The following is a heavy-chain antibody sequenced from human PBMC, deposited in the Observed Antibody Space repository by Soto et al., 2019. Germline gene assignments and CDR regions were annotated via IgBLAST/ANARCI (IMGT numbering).Heavy chain of an antibody. CDR2: ISYDGSNK. D-gene: IGHD6-19*01. J-gene: IGHJ3*02. CDR1: GFTFSSYG. Sequence: GGSLRLSCAASGFTFSSYGMHGVRQAPGKGLEWVAVISYDGSNKYYADSVKGRFTISRDNSKNTLYLQMNSLRAEDTAVYYCAKAERWLVLLSAFDIWGQGTMVTVSS. V-gene: IGHV3-30*18. CDR3: AKAERWLVLLSAFDI.